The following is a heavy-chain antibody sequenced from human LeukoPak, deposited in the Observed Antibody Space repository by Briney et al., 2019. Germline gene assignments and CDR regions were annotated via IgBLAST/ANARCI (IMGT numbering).Heavy chain of an antibody. CDR1: GYTFTSYG. D-gene: IGHD5-12*01. Sequence: ASVKVSCKASGYTFTSYGISWVRQAPGQGLEWMGRIIPILGIANYAQKFQGRVTITADESTSTAYMELSSLRSEDTAVYYCARGGSGYDPHYYYYMDVWGKGTTVTVSS. CDR3: ARGGSGYDPHYYYYMDV. CDR2: IIPILGIA. J-gene: IGHJ6*03. V-gene: IGHV1-69*04.